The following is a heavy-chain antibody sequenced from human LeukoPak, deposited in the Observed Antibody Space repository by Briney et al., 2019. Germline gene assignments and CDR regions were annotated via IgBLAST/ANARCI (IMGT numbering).Heavy chain of an antibody. CDR1: GFKFFTFA. J-gene: IGHJ4*02. V-gene: IGHV3-66*01. Sequence: GKSLRLSCEGSGFKFFTFAMHWVRRAPGKGLEWVSVIYSGGSTYYADSVKGRFTISRDNSKNTLYLQMNSLRAEDTAVYYCARDGPPGFDYWGQGTLVTVSS. CDR3: ARDGPPGFDY. CDR2: IYSGGST.